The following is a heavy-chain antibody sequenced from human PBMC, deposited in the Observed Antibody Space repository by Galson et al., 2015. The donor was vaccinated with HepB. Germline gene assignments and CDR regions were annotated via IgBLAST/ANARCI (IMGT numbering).Heavy chain of an antibody. V-gene: IGHV5-51*01. CDR1: GDSVTSYW. CDR3: ARRRGNSHVDY. J-gene: IGHJ4*02. D-gene: IGHD4-23*01. Sequence: QSGAEVKKPGESLKISCKVSGDSVTSYWIGWVRQMPGKGPEWMGIIYPGDSDTRYSPSFQGQVTISADKSISTAYLQWSSLKASDTAIYFCARRRGNSHVDYWGQGTLVTVSP. CDR2: IYPGDSDT.